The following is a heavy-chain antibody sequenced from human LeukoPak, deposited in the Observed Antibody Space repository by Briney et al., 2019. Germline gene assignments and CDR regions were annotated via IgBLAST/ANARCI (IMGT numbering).Heavy chain of an antibody. CDR3: ARGPYDSSGYYRSPFDY. D-gene: IGHD3-22*01. J-gene: IGHJ4*02. CDR1: GFTFSSYW. CDR2: IKQDGSEK. V-gene: IGHV3-7*01. Sequence: GGSLRLSCAASGFTFSSYWMSWVRQAPGKGLEWVANIKQDGSEKYYVDSVKGRFTISRDNAKNSLYLQMNSLRAADTAVYYCARGPYDSSGYYRSPFDYWGQGTLVTVSS.